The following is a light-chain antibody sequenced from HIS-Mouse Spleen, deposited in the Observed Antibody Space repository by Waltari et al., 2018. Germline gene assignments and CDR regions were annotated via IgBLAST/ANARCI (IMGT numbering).Light chain of an antibody. CDR3: SSYTSSSTYV. CDR1: SSDVGGYNQ. V-gene: IGLV2-14*03. J-gene: IGLJ1*01. CDR2: DVS. Sequence: QSALTQPASVSGSPGQSITISCTGTSSDVGGYNQVPWYQQHPGKAPKLMIYDVSNRPSGVSNRFSGSKSGNTASLTISGLQAEDEADYYCSSYTSSSTYVFGTGTKVTVL.